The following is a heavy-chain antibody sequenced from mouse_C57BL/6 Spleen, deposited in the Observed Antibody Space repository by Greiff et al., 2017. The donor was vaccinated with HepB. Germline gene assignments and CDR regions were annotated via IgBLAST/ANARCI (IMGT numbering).Heavy chain of an antibody. CDR3: ARPSISYYFDY. Sequence: EVKLVESGGGLVKPGGSLKLSCAASGFTFSDYGMHWVRQAPEKGLEWVAYISSGSSTIYYADTVKGRFTISRDNAKNTLFLQMTSLRSEDTAMYYCARPSISYYFDYWGQGTTLTVSS. CDR2: ISSGSSTI. CDR1: GFTFSDYG. V-gene: IGHV5-17*01. J-gene: IGHJ2*01.